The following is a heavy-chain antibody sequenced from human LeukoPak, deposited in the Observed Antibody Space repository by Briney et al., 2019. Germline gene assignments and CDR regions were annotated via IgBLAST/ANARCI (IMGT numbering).Heavy chain of an antibody. Sequence: SETLSLTCTVSGGSISFYYWSWIRQPPGKGLEWIGYIYGSGTTSYNPSVKSRVTISVDTSKTQFSLKLSSVTAADTAVYYCATWVTSGYYALDVWGQGTTVIVSS. CDR3: ATWVTSGYYALDV. J-gene: IGHJ6*02. CDR2: IYGSGTT. CDR1: GGSISFYY. D-gene: IGHD2-21*02. V-gene: IGHV4-59*01.